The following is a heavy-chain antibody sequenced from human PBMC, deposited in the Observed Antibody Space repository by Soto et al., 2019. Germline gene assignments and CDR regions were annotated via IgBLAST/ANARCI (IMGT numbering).Heavy chain of an antibody. Sequence: GGSLRLSCAASGFTFSSYAMHWVRQAPGKGLEWVAVISYDGSNKYYADSVKGRLTISRDNSKNTLYLQMNSLRAEDTAVYYCARDLYSSSSGGIDYWGQGTLVTVSS. V-gene: IGHV3-30-3*01. CDR1: GFTFSSYA. CDR2: ISYDGSNK. CDR3: ARDLYSSSSGGIDY. D-gene: IGHD6-6*01. J-gene: IGHJ4*02.